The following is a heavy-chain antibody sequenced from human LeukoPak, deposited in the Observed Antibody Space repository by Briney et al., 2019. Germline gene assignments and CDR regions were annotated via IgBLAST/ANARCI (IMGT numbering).Heavy chain of an antibody. CDR1: GFTFSSYS. D-gene: IGHD5-24*01. Sequence: KPGGSLRLSCAASGFTFSSYSMNWVRQAPGGGLEWVSSISSRSSNLYYADSVKGRFTISRDNAKNSLYLQMNSLRAEDTALYYCARDGGVDGYNSYFDYWGQGTLVTVSS. J-gene: IGHJ4*02. CDR3: ARDGGVDGYNSYFDY. V-gene: IGHV3-21*01. CDR2: ISSRSSNL.